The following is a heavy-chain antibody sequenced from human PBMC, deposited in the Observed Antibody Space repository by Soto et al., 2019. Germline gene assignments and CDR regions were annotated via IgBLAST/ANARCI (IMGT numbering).Heavy chain of an antibody. J-gene: IGHJ4*02. CDR3: ATDLRGYYYGSGSYYTFDY. CDR2: FDPEDGET. CDR1: GYTLTELS. V-gene: IGHV1-24*01. Sequence: GASVKVSCKVSGYTLTELSMHWVRQAPGKGLEWMGGFDPEDGETIYAQKFQGRVTMTEDTSTDTAYMELSSLRSEDTAVYYCATDLRGYYYGSGSYYTFDYWGQGTLVTVSS. D-gene: IGHD3-10*01.